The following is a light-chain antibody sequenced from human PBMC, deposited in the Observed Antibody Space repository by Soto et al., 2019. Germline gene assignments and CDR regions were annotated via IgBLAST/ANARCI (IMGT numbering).Light chain of an antibody. Sequence: QSALTPPRSVSGSPGQSDTISCTGTRSDVGGYNYVSWYQQHPGKAPKVMIYDVSKRPSGVPDRFSGSKSGNTASLTIAGLQAEDEADYYCCSYAGTYTPWVFGGGTKLTVL. V-gene: IGLV2-11*01. CDR3: CSYAGTYTPWV. CDR1: RSDVGGYNY. CDR2: DVS. J-gene: IGLJ3*02.